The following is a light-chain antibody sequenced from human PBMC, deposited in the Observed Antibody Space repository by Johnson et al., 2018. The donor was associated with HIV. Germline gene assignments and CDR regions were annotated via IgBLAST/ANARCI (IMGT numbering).Light chain of an antibody. V-gene: IGLV1-51*01. Sequence: QSVLTQSPSVSAAPGQKVTISCSGTSSNIGNHYVSWYQLLPGTAPKLLIYDNNQRPSGIPDRFSVSKSGTSATLGITGLQTGDEADYYCGTWDSSLNSGVFGNGTKVTVL. CDR1: SSNIGNHY. CDR2: DNN. J-gene: IGLJ1*01. CDR3: GTWDSSLNSGV.